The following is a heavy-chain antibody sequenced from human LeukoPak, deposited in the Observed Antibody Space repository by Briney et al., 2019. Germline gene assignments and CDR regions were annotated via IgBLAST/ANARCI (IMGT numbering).Heavy chain of an antibody. D-gene: IGHD3-22*01. CDR2: IYHNGNT. V-gene: IGHV4-38-2*01. J-gene: IGHJ4*02. Sequence: SSETLSLTCAVSGYSISSGYYWGWIRQPPGKGLEWIGSIYHNGNTYYNPSLKSRVTISVDTSKNQFSLKLSSVTAADTAVYYCARLSITMRLVVITEYYFDYWGQGTLVTVSS. CDR3: ARLSITMRLVVITEYYFDY. CDR1: GYSISSGYY.